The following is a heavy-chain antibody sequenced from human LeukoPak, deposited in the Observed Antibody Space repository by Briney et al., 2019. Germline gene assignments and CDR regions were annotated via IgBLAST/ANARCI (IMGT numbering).Heavy chain of an antibody. V-gene: IGHV4-59*08. CDR3: ARVALGYCSGGSCYPNFDP. CDR1: GGSISSYY. J-gene: IGHJ5*02. D-gene: IGHD2-15*01. CDR2: IYYSGST. Sequence: SETLSLTCTVSGGSISSYYWSWIRQPPGKGLEWTGYIYYSGSTNYNPSLKSRVTISVDTSKNQFSLKLSSVTAADTAVYYCARVALGYCSGGSCYPNFDPWGQGTLVTVSS.